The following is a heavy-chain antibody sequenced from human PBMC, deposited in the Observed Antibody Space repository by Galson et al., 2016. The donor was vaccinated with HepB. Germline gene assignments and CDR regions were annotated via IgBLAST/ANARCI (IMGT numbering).Heavy chain of an antibody. Sequence: SLRLSCAASGFTFRSYSMNWVRQAPGKGLEWVSYITSASTSIYYADSVKGRFTISRDNAKNSLYLQMNSLRADDTALYYCARDTSGYDLWGMDVWGQGTTVAVSS. CDR2: ITSASTSI. D-gene: IGHD5-12*01. V-gene: IGHV3-48*01. CDR3: ARDTSGYDLWGMDV. CDR1: GFTFRSYS. J-gene: IGHJ6*02.